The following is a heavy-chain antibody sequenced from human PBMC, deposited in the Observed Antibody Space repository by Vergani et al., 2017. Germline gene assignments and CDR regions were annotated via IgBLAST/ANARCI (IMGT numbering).Heavy chain of an antibody. CDR1: GGSISSYY. V-gene: IGHV4-59*01. D-gene: IGHD4-17*01. CDR3: ARGRGNDYGDYDY. Sequence: QVQLQESGPGLVKPSETLSLTCTVSGGSISSYYWSWIRQPPGKGLEWIGYIYHSGSTNYNPSLKSRVTISVDTSKNQFSLKLSSVTAADTAVYYCARGRGNDYGDYDYWGQGTLVTVSS. J-gene: IGHJ4*02. CDR2: IYHSGST.